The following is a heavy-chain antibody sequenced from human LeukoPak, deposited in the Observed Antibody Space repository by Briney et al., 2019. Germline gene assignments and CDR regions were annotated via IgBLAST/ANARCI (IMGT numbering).Heavy chain of an antibody. V-gene: IGHV3-66*01. CDR2: IYSGGST. D-gene: IGHD3-9*01. CDR3: ARDAFETYYYYGMDV. J-gene: IGHJ6*02. Sequence: PGGSLRLSCAASGFTVSSNYMSWVRQAPGKGLEWVSVIYSGGSTYYADSVKGRFTISRDNSKNTLYLQMNSLRAEDTAVYYCARDAFETYYYYGMDVWGQGTTVTVSS. CDR1: GFTVSSNY.